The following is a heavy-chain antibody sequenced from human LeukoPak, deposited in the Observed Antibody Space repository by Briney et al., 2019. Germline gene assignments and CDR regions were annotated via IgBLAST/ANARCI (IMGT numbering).Heavy chain of an antibody. CDR3: ARLRDFWSGYYFDY. V-gene: IGHV5-51*01. CDR2: IYLGDSDT. J-gene: IGHJ4*02. D-gene: IGHD3-3*01. Sequence: GESLKISCKGSGYSFSTYWIGWVRQMPGKGLEWMGTIYLGDSDTRYSPAFQDQVTISADKSIGTAYLQWNSLKTSDTAMYYCARLRDFWSGYYFDYWGQGTLVTVSS. CDR1: GYSFSTYW.